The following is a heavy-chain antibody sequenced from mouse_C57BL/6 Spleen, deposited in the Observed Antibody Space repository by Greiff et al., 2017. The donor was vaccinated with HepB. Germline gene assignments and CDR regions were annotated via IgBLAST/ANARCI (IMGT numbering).Heavy chain of an antibody. J-gene: IGHJ4*01. CDR3: ATGLYYAMDY. CDR1: GYTFTSYW. V-gene: IGHV1-52*01. Sequence: VQLQQSGAELVRPGSSVKLSCKASGYTFTSYWMHWVKQRPIQGLEWIGNIDPSDSETHYNQKFKDKATLTVDKSSSTAYMQLSSLTSEDSAVYYCATGLYYAMDYWGQGTSVTVSS. CDR2: IDPSDSET. D-gene: IGHD6-2*01.